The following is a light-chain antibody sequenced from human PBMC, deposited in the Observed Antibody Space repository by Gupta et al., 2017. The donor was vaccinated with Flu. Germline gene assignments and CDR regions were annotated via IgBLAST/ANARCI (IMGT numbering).Light chain of an antibody. CDR2: EVS. Sequence: VTISCTGTSSDVGGYNYVSWYQQYPGKAPKLLIYEVSSRPSGVPDRFSGSKSGNTASLTVSGLQAEDEADYYCSSYVGSNNFKVFGGGTKLTVL. CDR1: SSDVGGYNY. CDR3: SSYVGSNNFKV. V-gene: IGLV2-8*01. J-gene: IGLJ3*02.